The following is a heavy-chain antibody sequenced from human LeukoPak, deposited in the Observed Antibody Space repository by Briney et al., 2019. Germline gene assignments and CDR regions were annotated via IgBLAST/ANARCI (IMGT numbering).Heavy chain of an antibody. V-gene: IGHV1-69*13. CDR1: GGTFSSYA. J-gene: IGHJ4*02. Sequence: SVTVSCTASGGTFSSYAISWVRQAPGQGLEWMGGIIPIFGTANYAQKFQGRVTITADESTSTAYMELSSLRSEDTAVYYCARSYYDSSGYYSYYFDYWGQGTLVTVSS. CDR3: ARSYYDSSGYYSYYFDY. D-gene: IGHD3-22*01. CDR2: IIPIFGTA.